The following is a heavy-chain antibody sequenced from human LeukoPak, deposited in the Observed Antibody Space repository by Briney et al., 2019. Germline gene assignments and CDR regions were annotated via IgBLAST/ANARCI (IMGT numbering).Heavy chain of an antibody. J-gene: IGHJ4*02. D-gene: IGHD6-19*01. CDR3: AKGTTPIAVAGYFDY. V-gene: IGHV3-23*01. CDR1: GFTFSSYA. Sequence: GSPRLSCAASGFTFSSYAMSWVRQAPGKGLEWVSAISGSGGRSYYADSVKGRFTISRDNSKNTLYLQMNSLRAEDTAVYYCAKGTTPIAVAGYFDYWGQGTLVTLFS. CDR2: ISGSGGRS.